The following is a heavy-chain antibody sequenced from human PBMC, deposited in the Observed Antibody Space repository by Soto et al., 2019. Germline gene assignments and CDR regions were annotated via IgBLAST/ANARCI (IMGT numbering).Heavy chain of an antibody. J-gene: IGHJ6*02. CDR2: IYYSGST. CDR1: GGSISSGGYY. CDR3: ARDLRDGYNKYYYYYYGMDV. Sequence: SETLSLTCTVSGGSISSGGYYWSWIRQHPGKGLEWIGYIYYSGSTYYNPSLKSRVTISVDTSKNQFSLKLSSVTAADTAVYYCARDLRDGYNKYYYYYYGMDVWGQGTTVTVSS. V-gene: IGHV4-31*03. D-gene: IGHD5-12*01.